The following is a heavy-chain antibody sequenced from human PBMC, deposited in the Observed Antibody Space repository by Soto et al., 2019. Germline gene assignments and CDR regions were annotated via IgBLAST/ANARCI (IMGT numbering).Heavy chain of an antibody. Sequence: SETLSLTCAVSGGSISSSNWWSWVRQPPGKGLEWIGEIYHSGSTNYNPSLKSRVTISVDKSKNQFSLKLSSVTAADTAVYYCARTPSLFRGLRSYFDYWGQGTLVTVSS. V-gene: IGHV4-4*02. CDR3: ARTPSLFRGLRSYFDY. CDR1: GGSISSSNW. D-gene: IGHD3-10*01. J-gene: IGHJ4*02. CDR2: IYHSGST.